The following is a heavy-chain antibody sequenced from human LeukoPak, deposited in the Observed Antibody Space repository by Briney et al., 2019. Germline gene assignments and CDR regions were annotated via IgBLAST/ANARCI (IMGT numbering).Heavy chain of an antibody. CDR1: GGTFSSYA. Sequence: SVKVSCKAPGGTFSSYAISWVRQAPGQGLEWMGGIIPIFGTANYAQKFQGRVTITADESTSTAYMELSSLRSEDTAVYYCARATPDYQLLYFDYWGQGTLVTVSS. CDR3: ARATPDYQLLYFDY. V-gene: IGHV1-69*13. D-gene: IGHD2-2*01. CDR2: IIPIFGTA. J-gene: IGHJ4*02.